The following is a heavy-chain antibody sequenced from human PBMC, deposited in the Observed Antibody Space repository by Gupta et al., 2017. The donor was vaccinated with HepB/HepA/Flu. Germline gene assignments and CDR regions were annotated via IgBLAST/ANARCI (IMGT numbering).Heavy chain of an antibody. Sequence: EVQLVESGGGLVKPGGSLRLSCAASGFTFSSYSLNWVRQAPGKGLEWVSSISSSSNYIYYADSVKGRFTISRDNAKNSLYLQVNSLRADDTAVYYCARDPPKGRGPQFFDYWGQGTLVTVSS. V-gene: IGHV3-21*01. J-gene: IGHJ4*02. CDR3: ARDPPKGRGPQFFDY. D-gene: IGHD3-10*01. CDR2: ISSSSNYI. CDR1: GFTFSSYS.